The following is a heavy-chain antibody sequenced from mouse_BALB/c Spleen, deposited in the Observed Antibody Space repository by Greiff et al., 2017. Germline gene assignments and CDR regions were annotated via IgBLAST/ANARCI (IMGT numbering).Heavy chain of an antibody. CDR1: GFTFSSYY. Sequence: EVKLVESGGGLVKLGGSLKLSCAASGFTFSSYYMSWVRQTPEKRLELVAAINSNGGSTYYPDTVKGRFTISRDNAKNTLYLQMSSLKSEDTALYYCARRDGSSHWYVDVWGAGTTVTVSS. V-gene: IGHV5-6-2*01. D-gene: IGHD1-1*01. J-gene: IGHJ1*01. CDR2: INSNGGST. CDR3: ARRDGSSHWYVDV.